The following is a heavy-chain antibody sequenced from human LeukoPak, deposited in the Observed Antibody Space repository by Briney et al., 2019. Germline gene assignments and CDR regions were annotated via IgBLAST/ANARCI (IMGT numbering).Heavy chain of an antibody. CDR2: IINSGYT. D-gene: IGHD3-22*01. Sequence: GGSLRLSCAASGFTFSSYAMSWVRQAPGKRLEWVSAIINSGYTYYADSVKGRFTISRDNSKNTLYLQMNSLRAEDTAVYYCAKGPDWYDTSGYSAEYWGQGTLVTVSS. CDR1: GFTFSSYA. V-gene: IGHV3-23*01. CDR3: AKGPDWYDTSGYSAEY. J-gene: IGHJ4*02.